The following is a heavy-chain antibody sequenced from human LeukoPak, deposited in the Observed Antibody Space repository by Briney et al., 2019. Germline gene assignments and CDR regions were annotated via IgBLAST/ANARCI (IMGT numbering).Heavy chain of an antibody. CDR1: SGSIRNYH. V-gene: IGHV4-59*08. CDR3: ARQYDYDSSGYYFGY. Sequence: PSETLSLICTVSSGSIRNYHWSWIRQPPGKGLEWVGYIYYSGSTNYNPSLESRVTIPVDMSKNQFSLKLSSVTAADTAVYYCARQYDYDSSGYYFGYWGQGTLVTVSS. CDR2: IYYSGST. D-gene: IGHD3-22*01. J-gene: IGHJ4*02.